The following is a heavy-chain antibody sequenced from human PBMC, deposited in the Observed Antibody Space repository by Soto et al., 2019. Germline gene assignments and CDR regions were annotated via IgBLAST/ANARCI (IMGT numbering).Heavy chain of an antibody. Sequence: QVQLQESGPGLVKPSETLSLTCNVSGGSIRSYYWSWIRQPAGKALEWIGRIYTSGTTNYNPSLNSRATMLLDTSKNPFSLIRSSVTAADTAVYYCARAGASGFGMDVWGQGTTVTVSS. D-gene: IGHD1-26*01. V-gene: IGHV4-4*07. CDR1: GGSIRSYY. CDR3: ARAGASGFGMDV. J-gene: IGHJ6*02. CDR2: IYTSGTT.